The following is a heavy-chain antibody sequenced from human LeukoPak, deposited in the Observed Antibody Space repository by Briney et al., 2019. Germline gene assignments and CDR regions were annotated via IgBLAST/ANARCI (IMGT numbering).Heavy chain of an antibody. CDR2: ITTSTGNP. V-gene: IGHV7-4-1*02. CDR3: ARDFPAARAIDY. Sequence: ASVKVSCKASGYTFTNFAMIWLRQAPGQGLEWMGWITTSTGNPTYAQGFTGRFVFSLDTSVSTTYLHISSLEAEDTAVYYCARDFPAARAIDYWGQGTVVTVSS. D-gene: IGHD6-6*01. CDR1: GYTFTNFA. J-gene: IGHJ4*02.